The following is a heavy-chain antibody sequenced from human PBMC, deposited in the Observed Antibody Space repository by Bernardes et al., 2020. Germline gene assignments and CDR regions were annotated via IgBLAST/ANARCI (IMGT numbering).Heavy chain of an antibody. CDR1: GFTVSINY. CDR3: ARGIDCSGGSCYGH. D-gene: IGHD2-15*01. Sequence: GGSLRLSCAASGFTVSINYMSWVRPAPGKGLEWVSVIYSGGTTYYADSVKGRFTISRDNSKNTLYLQMNSLRAEDTAVYYCARGIDCSGGSCYGHWGQGTLVTVSS. CDR2: IYSGGTT. J-gene: IGHJ4*02. V-gene: IGHV3-53*01.